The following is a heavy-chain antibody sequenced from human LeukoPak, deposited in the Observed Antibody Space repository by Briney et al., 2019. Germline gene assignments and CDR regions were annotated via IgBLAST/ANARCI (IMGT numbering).Heavy chain of an antibody. Sequence: RPGGSLRLSCAASGFTFSNYGMSWVRQAPGKGLEWVSSISGSGVTAFYADSVKGRFTISGDNSKNTLYLLMNNLRAEDTAIYYCAREPHILGTFHVYYHYYMDVWGKGTTVTISS. D-gene: IGHD3-9*01. CDR3: AREPHILGTFHVYYHYYMDV. V-gene: IGHV3-23*01. CDR2: ISGSGVTA. J-gene: IGHJ6*03. CDR1: GFTFSNYG.